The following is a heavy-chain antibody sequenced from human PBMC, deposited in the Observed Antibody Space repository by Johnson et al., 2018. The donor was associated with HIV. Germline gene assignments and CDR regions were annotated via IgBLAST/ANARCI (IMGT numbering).Heavy chain of an antibody. D-gene: IGHD2-2*01. CDR3: ARGIQPDAFDI. Sequence: VQLVESGGGLVQPGGSLRLSCAASGFIVSSNYMSWVRQAPGKGLEWVSVLYSGGSTYYADSVKGRFSISRDNSKNTLYVQMNSLRAEDTAVYYCARGIQPDAFDIWGQGTMVTVSS. CDR2: LYSGGST. J-gene: IGHJ3*02. CDR1: GFIVSSNY. V-gene: IGHV3-66*01.